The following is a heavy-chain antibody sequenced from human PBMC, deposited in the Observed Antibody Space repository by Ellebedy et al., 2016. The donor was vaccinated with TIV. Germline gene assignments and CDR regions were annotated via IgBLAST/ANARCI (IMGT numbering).Heavy chain of an antibody. J-gene: IGHJ4*02. CDR1: GGSISTYY. CDR2: IHYSGST. D-gene: IGHD6-13*01. CDR3: ARVRAAAGMAHFDN. Sequence: MPSETLSLTCTVSGGSISTYYWSWIRQPPGKGLEWIGYIHYSGSTNYNPSLKSRVTISVDTSKNQFSLKQRSVTAADTAVYYCARVRAAAGMAHFDNWGQGTLVTVSS. V-gene: IGHV4-59*01.